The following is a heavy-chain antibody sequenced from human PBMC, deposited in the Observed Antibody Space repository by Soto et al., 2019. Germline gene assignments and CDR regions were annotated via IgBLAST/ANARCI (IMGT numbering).Heavy chain of an antibody. V-gene: IGHV3-66*01. D-gene: IGHD3-9*01. CDR3: AGTELRYFDWSPYYFDY. CDR2: IYSGGST. Sequence: XSLRLSRAASGFTVSSKSLCWLPQAPGKGLEWVSVIYSGGSTYYADSVKGRFTISRDNSKNTLYLQMNSLRAEDTAVYYCAGTELRYFDWSPYYFDYWGQGTLVTVSS. CDR1: GFTVSSKS. J-gene: IGHJ4*02.